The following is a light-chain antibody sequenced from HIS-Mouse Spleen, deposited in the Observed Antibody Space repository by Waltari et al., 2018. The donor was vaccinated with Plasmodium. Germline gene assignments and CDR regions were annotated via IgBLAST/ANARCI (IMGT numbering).Light chain of an antibody. V-gene: IGLV3-10*01. CDR3: YSTDSSGNHRV. J-gene: IGLJ3*02. CDR1: ALTQKY. Sequence: SYELTQPPSVPVSPGQTARITCSGDALTQKYAYWYQQKSGQAPVLVIYEDSKRPSGIPERFSGSSSGTMATLTISGAQVEDEADYYCYSTDSSGNHRVFGGGTKLTVL. CDR2: EDS.